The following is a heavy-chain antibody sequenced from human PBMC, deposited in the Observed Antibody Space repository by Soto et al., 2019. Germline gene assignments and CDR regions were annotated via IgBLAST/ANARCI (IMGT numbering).Heavy chain of an antibody. V-gene: IGHV3-23*01. D-gene: IGHD3-22*01. Sequence: GGSLTLSCAASGFTFNIYAMSWVRQAPGKGLEWVSAISGSGGGTYYADSVKGRFTISRDNSNNTLYLQMSSLRAEDTAVYYCAKCGYVSSGRLLRDFQHWGLGTLLTISS. CDR1: GFTFNIYA. CDR2: ISGSGGGT. J-gene: IGHJ1*01. CDR3: AKCGYVSSGRLLRDFQH.